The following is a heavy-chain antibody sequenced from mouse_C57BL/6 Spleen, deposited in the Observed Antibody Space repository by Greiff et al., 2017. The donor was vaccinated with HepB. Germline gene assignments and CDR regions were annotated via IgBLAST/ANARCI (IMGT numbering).Heavy chain of an antibody. Sequence: VQLQQSGTELVKPGASVKLSCKASGYTFTSYWMHWVKQRPGQGLEWIGNINPSNGGTNYNEKFKSKATLTVDKSSSTAYMQLSSLTSEDSAVYYCATHYYYGSSSYYYAMDYWGQGTSVTVSS. V-gene: IGHV1-53*01. CDR1: GYTFTSYW. J-gene: IGHJ4*01. CDR3: ATHYYYGSSSYYYAMDY. CDR2: INPSNGGT. D-gene: IGHD1-1*01.